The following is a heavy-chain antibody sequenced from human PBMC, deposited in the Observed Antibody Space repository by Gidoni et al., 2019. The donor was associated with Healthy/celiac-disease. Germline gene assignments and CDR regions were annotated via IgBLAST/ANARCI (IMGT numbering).Heavy chain of an antibody. CDR1: GFTFSSYS. D-gene: IGHD3-10*01. J-gene: IGHJ4*02. CDR2: ISSSSSYI. CDR3: ARDLRSFGSCYRFDY. V-gene: IGHV3-21*01. Sequence: EVQLVESGGGLVKPGGSLRLSCAAYGFTFSSYSMNWVRQAPGKVLEWVSSISSSSSYIYYADSVKCRFTISRDNAKNSLYLQMNSLRAEDTAVYYCARDLRSFGSCYRFDYWCQGTLVTVSS.